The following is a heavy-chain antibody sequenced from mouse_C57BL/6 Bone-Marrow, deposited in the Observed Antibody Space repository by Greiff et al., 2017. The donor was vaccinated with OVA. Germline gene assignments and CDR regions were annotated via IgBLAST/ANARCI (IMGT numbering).Heavy chain of an antibody. CDR2: INPSTGGT. Sequence: DVQLQESGPELVKPGASVKISCKASGYSFTGYYMNWVKQSPEKSLEWIGEINPSTGGTTYNQKFKAKATLTVDKSSSTAYMQLKSLTSEDSAVYDCASRGYDGDYYYAMDYWGQGTSVTVSS. J-gene: IGHJ4*01. D-gene: IGHD2-3*01. V-gene: IGHV1-42*01. CDR1: GYSFTGYY. CDR3: ASRGYDGDYYYAMDY.